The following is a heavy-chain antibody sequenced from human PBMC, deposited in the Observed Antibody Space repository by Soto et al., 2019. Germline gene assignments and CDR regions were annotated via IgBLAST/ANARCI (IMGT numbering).Heavy chain of an antibody. CDR1: GGSIRAYY. Sequence: SETLSLTCSVSGGSIRAYYWSWIRQPPGGGLEWIGYIYHSGRTNYSPALKSRVSMSVDTSKDQFFLTLTSVTAADTAIYYCAKDVEHYYDSTSSRWFDPWGQGTQVTVSS. J-gene: IGHJ5*02. D-gene: IGHD3-10*01. V-gene: IGHV4-59*01. CDR2: IYHSGRT. CDR3: AKDVEHYYDSTSSRWFDP.